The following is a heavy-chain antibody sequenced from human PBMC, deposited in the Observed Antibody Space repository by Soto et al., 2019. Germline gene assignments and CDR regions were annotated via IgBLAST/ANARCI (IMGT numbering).Heavy chain of an antibody. D-gene: IGHD6-19*01. CDR1: GFPFDNYA. V-gene: IGHV3-30-3*01. CDR2: ISKGGSNL. CDR3: AREVEYTSAFGISSSFDY. J-gene: IGHJ4*02. Sequence: LRLSCEASGFPFDNYAMSWVRQAPGKGLEWVTVISKGGSNLYFADSVKGRFTISRDNSKNTLYLQMNSLRSEDTAVYYCAREVEYTSAFGISSSFDYWGQGTLVTVSS.